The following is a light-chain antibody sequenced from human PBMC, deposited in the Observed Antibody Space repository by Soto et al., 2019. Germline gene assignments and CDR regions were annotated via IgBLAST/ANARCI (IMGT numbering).Light chain of an antibody. CDR1: SGDVGGYTS. Sequence: QSALTQPRSVSGSPGQSVPISCTGTSGDVGGYTSVSWYQHHPGKAPKLIIYDVTKRPSGVPDRFSGSKSGNTASLTISGLQPEDEAGYYCCSYAGSYTYVFGSGTKLTVL. J-gene: IGLJ1*01. CDR3: CSYAGSYTYV. V-gene: IGLV2-11*01. CDR2: DVT.